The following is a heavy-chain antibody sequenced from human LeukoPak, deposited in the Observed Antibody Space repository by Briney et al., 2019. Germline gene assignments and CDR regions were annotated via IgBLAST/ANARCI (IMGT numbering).Heavy chain of an antibody. Sequence: PGGSLRLSCAASGFTFSSYAMSWVRQAPGKGLEWVANIKQDGSEKYYVDSVKGRFTISRDNAKNSLYLQMNSLRAEDTAVYYCARVDGEYFDYWGQGTLVTVSS. D-gene: IGHD2/OR15-2a*01. CDR2: IKQDGSEK. V-gene: IGHV3-7*01. CDR1: GFTFSSYA. CDR3: ARVDGEYFDY. J-gene: IGHJ4*02.